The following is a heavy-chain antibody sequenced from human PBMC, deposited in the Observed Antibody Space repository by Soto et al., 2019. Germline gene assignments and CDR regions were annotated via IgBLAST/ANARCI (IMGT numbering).Heavy chain of an antibody. Sequence: EVQLLESGGGLVQPGGSLRLSCAASGFTFSSYAMTWVRQAPGKGLEWVSTISRSGDSTYYRDSVKGRFTSSRDNSKNTVYLQMNSPRAEDTAGYYGAKTDKFNPQSSGWANRFDYWGQGTLVTVSS. V-gene: IGHV3-23*01. CDR3: AKTDKFNPQSSGWANRFDY. J-gene: IGHJ4*02. CDR1: GFTFSSYA. D-gene: IGHD6-19*01. CDR2: ISRSGDST.